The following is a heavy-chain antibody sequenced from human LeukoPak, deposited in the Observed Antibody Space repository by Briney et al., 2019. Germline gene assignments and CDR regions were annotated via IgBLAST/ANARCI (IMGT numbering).Heavy chain of an antibody. CDR3: ARNGCSSTSCYTGYYYMDV. V-gene: IGHV1-69*05. D-gene: IGHD2-2*02. Sequence: TVKVSCKASGGTFSSYAISWVRQAPGQGLEWMGGIIPIFGTANYAQKFQGRVTITTDESTSTAYMELSSLRSEDTAVYYCARNGCSSTSCYTGYYYMDVWGKGTTVTVSS. CDR1: GGTFSSYA. CDR2: IIPIFGTA. J-gene: IGHJ6*03.